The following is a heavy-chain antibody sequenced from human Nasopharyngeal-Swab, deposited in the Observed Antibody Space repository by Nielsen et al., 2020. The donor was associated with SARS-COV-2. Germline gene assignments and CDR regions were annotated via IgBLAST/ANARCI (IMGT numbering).Heavy chain of an antibody. V-gene: IGHV4-39*07. CDR3: ARLHYGGNSLGNWFDP. D-gene: IGHD4-23*01. Sequence: SETLSLTCTVSGGSISSSSYYWGWIRQPPGKGLEWIGSIYYSGSTYYNPSLKSRVTISVDTSKNQFSLKLSSVTAADTAVYYCARLHYGGNSLGNWFDPWGQGTLVTVSS. CDR2: IYYSGST. CDR1: GGSISSSSYY. J-gene: IGHJ5*02.